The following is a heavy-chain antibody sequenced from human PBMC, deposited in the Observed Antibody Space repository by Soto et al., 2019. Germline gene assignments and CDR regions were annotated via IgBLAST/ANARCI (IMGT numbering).Heavy chain of an antibody. J-gene: IGHJ5*02. Sequence: ASVNVSCKATGYTFSNYGISWLRQAPGQGLEWMGWISAYNGNIKFAQKVQGRVTMTTDTFTSTAYMELRSLRSDDTAVYYCARDHPGEGEAMFDLGGQGTLVTVS. V-gene: IGHV1-18*01. CDR3: ARDHPGEGEAMFDL. CDR2: ISAYNGNI. D-gene: IGHD3-10*01. CDR1: GYTFSNYG.